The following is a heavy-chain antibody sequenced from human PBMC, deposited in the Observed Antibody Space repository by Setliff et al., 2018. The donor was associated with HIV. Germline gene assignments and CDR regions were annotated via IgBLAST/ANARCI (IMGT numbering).Heavy chain of an antibody. CDR1: GYNFLSYG. Sequence: ASVKVSCKAAGYNFLSYGFSWVRQAPGQGFQWMGWISAYKGNTIYAQNLQGRVTMTTDTSMSTVCMELRSLTSDDTAVYYCAKADCTSSSCYSPFNAWGPGTMVTVSS. CDR3: AKADCTSSSCYSPFNA. V-gene: IGHV1-18*04. CDR2: ISAYKGNT. J-gene: IGHJ3*01. D-gene: IGHD3-22*01.